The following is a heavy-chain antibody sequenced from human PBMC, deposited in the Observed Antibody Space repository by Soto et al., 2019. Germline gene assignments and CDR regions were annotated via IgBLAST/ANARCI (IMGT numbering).Heavy chain of an antibody. CDR1: GYPVTAYY. V-gene: IGHV1-2*02. J-gene: IGHJ3*02. Sequence: QLHLVQSGAVVKKPGASVTVSCSASGYPVTAYYMHWVRQAPGRGLEWMGGINPATGAAKYTQTFRGGVPLTRDTSTGTVFMELSGLTSGEPAVFYWARGGGVGVAGSAAFDMWGQGTLVTVSS. CDR2: INPATGAA. CDR3: ARGGGVGVAGSAAFDM. D-gene: IGHD3-3*01.